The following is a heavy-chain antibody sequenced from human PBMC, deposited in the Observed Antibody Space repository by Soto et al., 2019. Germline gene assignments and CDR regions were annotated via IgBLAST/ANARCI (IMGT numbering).Heavy chain of an antibody. D-gene: IGHD2-21*02. V-gene: IGHV2-70*01. CDR1: GFSLNTRGMC. J-gene: IGHJ6*02. CDR2: IDWDDDK. Sequence: SGPTLVNPTQTLTLTCTFPGFSLNTRGMCVSWIRQPPGKALEWLALIDWDDDKYYTSSLKTRLTISKDTSKSQVVFTMTNMDPADTATYYCARAPSGDCKNGMDVWGQGXTVTVYS. CDR3: ARAPSGDCKNGMDV.